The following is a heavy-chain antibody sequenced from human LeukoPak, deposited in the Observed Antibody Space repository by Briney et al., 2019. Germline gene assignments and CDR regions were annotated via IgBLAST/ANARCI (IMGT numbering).Heavy chain of an antibody. CDR3: ARDRGSDHDFWSGLDMDV. J-gene: IGHJ6*03. CDR1: GFTFSSYS. CDR2: ISSSSSYI. D-gene: IGHD3-3*01. V-gene: IGHV3-21*01. Sequence: PGGSLRLSCAASGFTFSSYSMNWVRQAPGKGLEWVSSISSSSSYIYYADSVKGRFTISRDNAKNSLYLQMNSLRAEDTAVYYCARDRGSDHDFWSGLDMDVWGKGTTVTVSS.